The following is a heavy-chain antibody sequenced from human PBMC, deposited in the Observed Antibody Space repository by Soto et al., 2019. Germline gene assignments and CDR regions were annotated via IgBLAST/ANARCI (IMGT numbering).Heavy chain of an antibody. V-gene: IGHV3-30*15. CDR3: AGDRLRLGELSLIGYFDY. Sequence: QVQLVESGGSVVQPGRSLRLSCEASGFTFTSYAMHWVRQAPGKGLEWVAVISYDGINEYYADSVKGRFTISRDNSKNKLFLQMSSLRVEDTAVYYCAGDRLRLGELSLIGYFDYWGQGTLVTVSS. D-gene: IGHD3-16*02. J-gene: IGHJ4*02. CDR1: GFTFTSYA. CDR2: ISYDGINE.